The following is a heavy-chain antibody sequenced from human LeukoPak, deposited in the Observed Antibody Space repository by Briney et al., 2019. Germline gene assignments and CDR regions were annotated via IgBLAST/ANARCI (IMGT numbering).Heavy chain of an antibody. V-gene: IGHV4-61*02. CDR3: ARGSYSYDSSGAFDI. J-gene: IGHJ3*02. CDR1: CHSIISAYYS. Sequence: SETLSLSGTVYCHSIISAYYSWSWMLQPAGNGLDRIGRISSTGSTNYNPSLKTQVTISVDTSKNQFTLKLSYVNAAVTAVYFCARGSYSYDSSGAFDIWGEGKMVTVSS. CDR2: ISSTGST. D-gene: IGHD3-22*01.